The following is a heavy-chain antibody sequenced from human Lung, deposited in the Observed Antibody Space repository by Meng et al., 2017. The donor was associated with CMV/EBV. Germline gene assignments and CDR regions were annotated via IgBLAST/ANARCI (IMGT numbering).Heavy chain of an antibody. D-gene: IGHD1-1*01. V-gene: IGHV3-53*01. CDR3: TRGTMTHLDY. CDR2: IYSGGST. J-gene: IGHJ4*02. CDR1: GFTVSQNY. Sequence: LTCVASGFTVSQNYMTWVRQAPGKGLEWVSVIYSGGSTHYADSVKGRFTLSRDSSKNTLYLQMNSLRVEDTAVYYCTRGTMTHLDYWGPGTLVTVSS.